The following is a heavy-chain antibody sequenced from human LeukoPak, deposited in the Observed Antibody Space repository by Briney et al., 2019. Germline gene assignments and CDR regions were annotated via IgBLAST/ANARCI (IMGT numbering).Heavy chain of an antibody. J-gene: IGHJ5*01. CDR2: INANSGTT. CDR1: VGAFIGCD. Sequence: GGSLSLSCRASVGAFIGCDLSWLRQPPGKGLEWVSTINANSGTTSYAASVRGRFTISRDNSKNTLYLQLNTLRADDTATYYCADPVSGGLAVTADWFHPWGQGTLVVVSS. CDR3: ADPVSGGLAVTADWFHP. V-gene: IGHV3-23*01. D-gene: IGHD6-19*01.